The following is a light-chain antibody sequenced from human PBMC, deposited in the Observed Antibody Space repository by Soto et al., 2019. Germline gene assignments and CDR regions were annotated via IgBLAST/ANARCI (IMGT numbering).Light chain of an antibody. J-gene: IGKJ2*01. V-gene: IGKV1-8*01. Sequence: AIRMTQSPSSLSASTGDRVTITCRASQGISSYLAWYQQKPGKAPKLLIYAASTLQSEVPSRFSGSGSGTDFTLTISCLQSEDFATYFCQQYYSYPRYTFGQGTKLEIK. CDR1: QGISSY. CDR3: QQYYSYPRYT. CDR2: AAS.